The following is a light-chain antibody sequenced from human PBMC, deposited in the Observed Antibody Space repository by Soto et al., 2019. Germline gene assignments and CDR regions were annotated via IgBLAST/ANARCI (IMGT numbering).Light chain of an antibody. CDR3: CSYAGSYSWV. Sequence: QSALTQPRSMSGSPGQSVTISCTGTSSDVGSYKYVSWYQQHPGQAPKLIIYDVSERPSGVPDRFSGSKSGNTASLTIYGLQVEDDADYYCCSYAGSYSWVFGGGTKLTVL. CDR1: SSDVGSYKY. V-gene: IGLV2-11*01. J-gene: IGLJ3*02. CDR2: DVS.